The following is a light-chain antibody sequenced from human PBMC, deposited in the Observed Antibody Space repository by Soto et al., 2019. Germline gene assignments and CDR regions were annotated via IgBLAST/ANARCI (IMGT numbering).Light chain of an antibody. CDR2: QVT. V-gene: IGLV2-14*01. CDR3: SSNNSGRSYV. J-gene: IGLJ1*01. CDR1: SSDIGYYNY. Sequence: QFVLTQPASVSGSPGHSITTSCTVTSSDIGYYNYVSWFKQHPGKAPKLIIYQVTNRPSRTSTRIYGYKSGNTISLPISGPQAGDEARYYCSSNNSGRSYVFGSETKVSVL.